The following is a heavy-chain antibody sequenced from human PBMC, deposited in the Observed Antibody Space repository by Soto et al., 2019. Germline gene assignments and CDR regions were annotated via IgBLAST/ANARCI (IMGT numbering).Heavy chain of an antibody. CDR1: GGTFSSYA. Sequence: QVQLVQSGAEVKKPGSSVKVSCKASGGTFSSYAISWVRQAPGQGLEWMGGIIPIFGTANYAQKFQGRVTITADESTVTAYMELSSLRSAYTAVYYCARGVRTYGGNLNPFDYWGQGTLVTVSS. J-gene: IGHJ4*02. V-gene: IGHV1-69*01. D-gene: IGHD4-17*01. CDR2: IIPIFGTA. CDR3: ARGVRTYGGNLNPFDY.